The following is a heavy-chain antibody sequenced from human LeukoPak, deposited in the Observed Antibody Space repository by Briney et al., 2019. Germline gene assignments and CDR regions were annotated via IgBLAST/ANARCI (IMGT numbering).Heavy chain of an antibody. Sequence: GGSLRLSCAASGFTFMSHEMNWVRQAPGKGLEWVSYISPSGSTVYYADSVKGRFTISRDNARNSLYLQMNSLRAEDTAVYYCAREGYSEILGAFDLWGQGTMVTASS. J-gene: IGHJ3*01. D-gene: IGHD1-26*01. CDR3: AREGYSEILGAFDL. V-gene: IGHV3-48*03. CDR1: GFTFMSHE. CDR2: ISPSGSTV.